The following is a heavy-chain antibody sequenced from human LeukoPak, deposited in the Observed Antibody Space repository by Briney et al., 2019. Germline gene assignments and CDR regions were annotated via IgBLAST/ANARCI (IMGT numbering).Heavy chain of an antibody. CDR2: IIPIFGTA. CDR1: GGTINTYA. V-gene: IGHV1-69*05. D-gene: IGHD6-19*01. CDR3: ARSPVAGYNWFDP. J-gene: IGHJ5*02. Sequence: SVKVSCRASGGTINTYAISWVRQAPGQGLEWMGGIIPIFGTANYAQKFQGRVTITTDKSTSTGYMELSSLRSEDTAVYYCARSPVAGYNWFDPWGQGTLVTVSS.